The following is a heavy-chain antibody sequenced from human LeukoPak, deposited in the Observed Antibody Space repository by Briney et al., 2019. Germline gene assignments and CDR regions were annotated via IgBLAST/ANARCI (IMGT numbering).Heavy chain of an antibody. CDR2: ISVDGSNK. D-gene: IGHD6-19*01. Sequence: GGSLRLSCASSGFTFSSYGMHWVRQAPGKGLEWVAVISVDGSNKYYTDSVKGRFTISRDNSKNTLYLLMNSLRAEDTAVYYCAKDSSGWYRYWGQGALVTVSS. CDR3: AKDSSGWYRY. J-gene: IGHJ4*02. V-gene: IGHV3-30*18. CDR1: GFTFSSYG.